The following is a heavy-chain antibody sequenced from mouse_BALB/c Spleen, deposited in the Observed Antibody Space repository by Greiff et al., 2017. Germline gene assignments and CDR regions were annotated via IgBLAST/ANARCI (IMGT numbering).Heavy chain of an antibody. CDR2: IWAGGST. J-gene: IGHJ4*01. Sequence: VKLMESGPGLVAPSQSLSITCTVSGFSLTSYGVHWVRQPPGKGLEWLGVIWAGGSTNYNSALMSRLSISKDNSKSQVFLKMNSLQTDDTAMYYCAREIYYGNYGFYYAMDYWGQGTSVTVSS. CDR1: GFSLTSYG. V-gene: IGHV2-9*02. CDR3: AREIYYGNYGFYYAMDY. D-gene: IGHD2-1*01.